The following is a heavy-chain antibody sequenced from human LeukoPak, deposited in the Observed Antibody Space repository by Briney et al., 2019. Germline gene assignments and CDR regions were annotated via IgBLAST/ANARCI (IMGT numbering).Heavy chain of an antibody. CDR2: ISSSSSYI. D-gene: IGHD3-9*01. Sequence: GGSLRLSCAASGFTFSSCSMNWVRQAPGKGLEWVSSISSSSSYIYYADSVKGRFTISRDNAKNSLYLQMNSLRAEDTAVYYCARGAVLRYFDWLWSPFDYWGQGTLVTVSS. V-gene: IGHV3-21*01. J-gene: IGHJ4*02. CDR1: GFTFSSCS. CDR3: ARGAVLRYFDWLWSPFDY.